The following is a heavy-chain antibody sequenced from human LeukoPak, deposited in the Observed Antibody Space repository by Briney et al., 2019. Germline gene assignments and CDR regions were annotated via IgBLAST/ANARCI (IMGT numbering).Heavy chain of an antibody. CDR1: GFIFSSYR. J-gene: IGHJ5*02. D-gene: IGHD3-9*01. CDR3: ASSRRDILTGYYYNWFGP. Sequence: GGSLRLSCAASGFIFSSYRMNWVRQAPGKGLEWVSSISSSSYIYYADSVKGRFAISRDNAKNSLYLQMNSLRAEDTAVYYCASSRRDILTGYYYNWFGPWGQGTLVTVSS. CDR2: ISSSSYI. V-gene: IGHV3-21*01.